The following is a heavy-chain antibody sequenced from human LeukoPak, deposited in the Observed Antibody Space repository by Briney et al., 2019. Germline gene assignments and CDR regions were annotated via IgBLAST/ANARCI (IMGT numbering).Heavy chain of an antibody. Sequence: SETLSLTCSVSDGSMKSYHWSWIRQPAGKGLEWIGRIYTSGSTDYNPSLMSRVTMSVDTSKNQFSLKLSSVTAADTAVYYCARQQKVPAASARYSRTTEYDYWGQGTLVTVSS. CDR3: ARQQKVPAASARYSRTTEYDY. J-gene: IGHJ4*02. CDR1: DGSMKSYH. D-gene: IGHD2-2*01. V-gene: IGHV4-4*07. CDR2: IYTSGST.